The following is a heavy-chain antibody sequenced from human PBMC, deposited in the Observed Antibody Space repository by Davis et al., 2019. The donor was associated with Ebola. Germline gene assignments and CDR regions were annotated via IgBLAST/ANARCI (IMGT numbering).Heavy chain of an antibody. J-gene: IGHJ3*02. D-gene: IGHD3-16*01. Sequence: PGGSLRLSCAASGFSFRRFWMSWVRQVPGKGLEWVANINEDGSEKYYVDSVKGRFNISRDNAKNSLYLQMNRLRAEDTAVYFCTRVSGLATTRRAFDIWGQGTMVTVSS. V-gene: IGHV3-7*03. CDR2: INEDGSEK. CDR3: TRVSGLATTRRAFDI. CDR1: GFSFRRFW.